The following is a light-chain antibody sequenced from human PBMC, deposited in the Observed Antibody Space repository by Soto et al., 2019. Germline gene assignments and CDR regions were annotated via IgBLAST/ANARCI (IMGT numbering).Light chain of an antibody. J-gene: IGKJ3*01. V-gene: IGKV1-27*01. CDR3: QNNDCDPFT. Sequence: DIQMTQSPSSLSASVGDRVTITCRASQGISNYLAWYQQKPGKVPSLLIYAASTLQSGVPSRFSGSGSGTDSTLSISRQQPEDVVCYCYQNNDCDPFTFGPGTKVDIK. CDR2: AAS. CDR1: QGISNY.